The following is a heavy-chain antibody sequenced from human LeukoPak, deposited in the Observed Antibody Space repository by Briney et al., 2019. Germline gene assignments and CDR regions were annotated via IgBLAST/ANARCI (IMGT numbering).Heavy chain of an antibody. Sequence: PSETLSLTCSVSGGSISSYYWSWIRQPAGKALEWLGRISTGGSANYNPSLQSRVTMSIDTSKSQFSLNLNSVTAADTAVYYCARDAFLGITTPVNSFDPWGQGTLVTVSA. V-gene: IGHV4-4*07. CDR2: ISTGGSA. CDR3: ARDAFLGITTPVNSFDP. J-gene: IGHJ5*02. CDR1: GGSISSYY. D-gene: IGHD1-14*01.